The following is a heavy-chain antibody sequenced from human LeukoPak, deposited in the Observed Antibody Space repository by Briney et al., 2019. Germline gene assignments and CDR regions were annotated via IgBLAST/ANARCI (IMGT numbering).Heavy chain of an antibody. D-gene: IGHD6-19*01. Sequence: GGSLRLSCAASGFTFSSFAMQWVRQAPGKGLEWVAVISYDGSNKYYADSVKGRFTISRDNSKNTLYLQMNSLRAEDTAVYYCARQWPRLYFDLWGRGTLVTVSS. CDR2: ISYDGSNK. CDR1: GFTFSSFA. CDR3: ARQWPRLYFDL. J-gene: IGHJ2*01. V-gene: IGHV3-30*04.